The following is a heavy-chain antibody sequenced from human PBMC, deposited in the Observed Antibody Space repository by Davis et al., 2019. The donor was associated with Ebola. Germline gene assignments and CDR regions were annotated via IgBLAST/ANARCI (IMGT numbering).Heavy chain of an antibody. V-gene: IGHV3-11*01. CDR3: ARDRCSGGSCYSGGIVVVAHFDY. CDR2: ISSNVSTI. D-gene: IGHD2-15*01. CDR1: GFTFSDYY. J-gene: IGHJ4*02. Sequence: GESLKISCAASGFTFSDYYMSWIRQAPGKGLEWVTCISSNVSTIYYADSVKGRFTISRHNAKHSLYLQMISLRAEDTAVYYCARDRCSGGSCYSGGIVVVAHFDYWGQGTLVTVSS.